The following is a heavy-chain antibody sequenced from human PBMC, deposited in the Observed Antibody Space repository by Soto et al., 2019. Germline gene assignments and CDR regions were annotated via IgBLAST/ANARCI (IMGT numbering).Heavy chain of an antibody. CDR2: IYSGGST. CDR3: ARAPDYGGNSGAFDY. V-gene: IGHV3-53*01. D-gene: IGHD4-17*01. Sequence: GGSLRLSCAASGFTVSSNYMSWVRQAPGKGLEWVSVIYSGGSTYYADSVKGRFTISRDNSKNTLYLQMNSLRAEDTAVYYCARAPDYGGNSGAFDYWAQGTLVTVSS. J-gene: IGHJ4*02. CDR1: GFTVSSNY.